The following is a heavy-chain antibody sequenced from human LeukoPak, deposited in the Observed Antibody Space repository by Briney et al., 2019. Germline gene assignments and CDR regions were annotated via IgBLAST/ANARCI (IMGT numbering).Heavy chain of an antibody. CDR3: AKGGYCGGTSCYFYYMDV. V-gene: IGHV3-23*01. CDR1: GFTFSSYA. J-gene: IGHJ6*03. CDR2: ISGRGGST. Sequence: PGGSLRLCCAASGFTFSSYAMSWVRQAPGKGLEWVSGISGRGGSTYSADYLKGRFTISRDNSKNTLYLQMNNLRAEDTAEYYCAKGGYCGGTSCYFYYMDVWGKGTTVTVSS. D-gene: IGHD2-2*01.